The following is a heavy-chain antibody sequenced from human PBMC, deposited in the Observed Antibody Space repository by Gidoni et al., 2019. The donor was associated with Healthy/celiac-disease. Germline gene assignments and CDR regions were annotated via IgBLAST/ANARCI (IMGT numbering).Heavy chain of an antibody. CDR2: IYYSGST. D-gene: IGHD2-2*03. CDR3: ARHGYEDYYYYMDV. CDR1: GGSISSSSYY. Sequence: QLQLQESGPGLVTPSETLSLTCTVSGGSISSSSYYWGWIRQPPGKGLEWIGSIYYSGSTYYNPSLKSRVTISVDTSKNQFSLKLSSVTAADTAVYYCARHGYEDYYYYMDVWGKGTTVTVSS. J-gene: IGHJ6*03. V-gene: IGHV4-39*01.